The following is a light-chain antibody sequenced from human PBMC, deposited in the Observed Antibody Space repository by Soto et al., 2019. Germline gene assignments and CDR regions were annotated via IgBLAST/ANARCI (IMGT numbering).Light chain of an antibody. CDR1: SSDVGSYNL. CDR2: EGS. Sequence: QSALTQPASVYGSPGQSITISCTGTSSDVGSYNLVSWYQHHPGKAPKLMLFEGSKRPSGVSNRFSGSKSGNTASLTISGLQAEDEADYYCCSYAGGRNVFGTGTKVTVL. J-gene: IGLJ1*01. CDR3: CSYAGGRNV. V-gene: IGLV2-23*03.